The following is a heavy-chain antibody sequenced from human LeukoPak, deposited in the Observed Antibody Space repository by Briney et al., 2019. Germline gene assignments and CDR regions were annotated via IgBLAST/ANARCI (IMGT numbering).Heavy chain of an antibody. J-gene: IGHJ4*02. Sequence: QTGRSLRLSCAASGVTFSSYAMHWVRQAPGKGQEWVAVISYDGSNKYYADSVKGRFTISRDNSKNTLYLQMNSLRAEDTAVYYCAGASGYSYGPRGNYFDYWGQGTLVTVSS. CDR3: AGASGYSYGPRGNYFDY. D-gene: IGHD5-18*01. CDR1: GVTFSSYA. V-gene: IGHV3-30*04. CDR2: ISYDGSNK.